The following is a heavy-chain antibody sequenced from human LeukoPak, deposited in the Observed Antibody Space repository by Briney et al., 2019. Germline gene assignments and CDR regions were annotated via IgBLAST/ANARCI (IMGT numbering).Heavy chain of an antibody. V-gene: IGHV1-2*02. Sequence: ASVKVSCKASGNTFTDYYTHWVRQAPGQELACLGWISHNSGATKVAQKFQGRVTLTRDTSVTTVYLELSSLGFDDTAVYYCAIWAGGNSLVASFDFWGQGTLVTVSS. CDR2: ISHNSGAT. CDR1: GNTFTDYY. CDR3: AIWAGGNSLVASFDF. J-gene: IGHJ4*02. D-gene: IGHD4-23*01.